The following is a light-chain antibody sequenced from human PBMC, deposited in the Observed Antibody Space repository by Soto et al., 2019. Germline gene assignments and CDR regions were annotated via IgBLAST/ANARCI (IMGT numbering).Light chain of an antibody. J-gene: IGKJ3*01. CDR2: KAS. V-gene: IGKV1-5*03. Sequence: DIQMTQSPSTLSASVGDRVTITCRASQSISSWLAWYHQKPGKAPKLLIYKASSLESGVPSRFSGSGSGTEFTLTISTLQPDDLATYDCQQYNSSPFTFGPGTKVDIK. CDR3: QQYNSSPFT. CDR1: QSISSW.